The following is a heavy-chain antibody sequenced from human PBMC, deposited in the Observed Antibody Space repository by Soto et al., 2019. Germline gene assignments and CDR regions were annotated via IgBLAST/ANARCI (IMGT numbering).Heavy chain of an antibody. CDR2: ISYDGGTK. Sequence: QVQLVESGGGVVQPGRSLRLSCAASGFTFSTYAMHWVRQAQGKGLEWVAVISYDGGTKYYADSVKDRFTISRDNSKNSLYLQTTSLSAGDTAVYFCAHSSLGAENSGFQYWFSDLWGRGTLVTVSS. CDR1: GFTFSTYA. V-gene: IGHV3-30*03. CDR3: AHSSLGAENSGFQYWFSDL. D-gene: IGHD3-22*01. J-gene: IGHJ2*01.